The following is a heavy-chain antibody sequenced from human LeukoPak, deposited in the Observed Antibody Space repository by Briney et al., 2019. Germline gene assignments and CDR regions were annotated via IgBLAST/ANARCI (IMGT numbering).Heavy chain of an antibody. J-gene: IGHJ6*03. Sequence: PSETLSLTCAVYGGSFSGYYWSWIRQPPGKGLEWIGEIDHSGSTNYNPSLKSRVTISVDTSKNQFSLKLSSVTAADTAVYYCARGRGRNMVRNFYYYMDVWGKGTTVTVSS. CDR1: GGSFSGYY. CDR2: IDHSGST. V-gene: IGHV4-34*01. D-gene: IGHD3-10*01. CDR3: ARGRGRNMVRNFYYYMDV.